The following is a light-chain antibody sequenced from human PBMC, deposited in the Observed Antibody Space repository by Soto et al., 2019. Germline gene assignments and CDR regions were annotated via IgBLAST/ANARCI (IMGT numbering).Light chain of an antibody. J-gene: IGLJ1*01. Sequence: QSALTQPASVSGSPGQSITISCTGTSSDVVSYNLVSWYQQHPGKAPKVMIYEVSKRPSGVPNRFSGSKSGYTASLTISGLQAEDEADYYCCSYAGSSTYVFGTGTKLTVL. CDR2: EVS. CDR1: SSDVVSYNL. CDR3: CSYAGSSTYV. V-gene: IGLV2-23*02.